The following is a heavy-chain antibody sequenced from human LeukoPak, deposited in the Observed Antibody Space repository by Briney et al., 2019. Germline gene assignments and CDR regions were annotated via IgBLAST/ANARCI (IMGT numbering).Heavy chain of an antibody. CDR3: ARDVGTMVRGVFDY. V-gene: IGHV1-18*01. D-gene: IGHD3-10*01. CDR1: GYTFTSYG. Sequence: ASVKVSCKASGYTFTSYGISWVRHAPGQGLEWMGWISAYNGNTNYAQKLQGRVTMTTDTSTSTAYMELRSLRSDDTAVYYCARDVGTMVRGVFDYWGQGTLVTVSS. CDR2: ISAYNGNT. J-gene: IGHJ4*02.